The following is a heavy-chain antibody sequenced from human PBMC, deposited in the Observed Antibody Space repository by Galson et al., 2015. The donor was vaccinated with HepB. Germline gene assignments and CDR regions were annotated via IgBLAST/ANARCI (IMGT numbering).Heavy chain of an antibody. CDR1: GGTFSSYA. Sequence: SVKVSCKASGGTFSSYAISWVRQAPGQGLEWMGGIIPIFGTANYAQKFQGRVTITADESTSTAYMELSSLRSEDTAVYYCARAGQPAAILGWFDPWGQGTLVTVSS. V-gene: IGHV1-69*13. D-gene: IGHD2-2*02. J-gene: IGHJ5*02. CDR2: IIPIFGTA. CDR3: ARAGQPAAILGWFDP.